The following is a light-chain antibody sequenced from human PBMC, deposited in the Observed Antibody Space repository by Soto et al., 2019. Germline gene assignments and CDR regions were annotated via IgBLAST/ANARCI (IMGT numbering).Light chain of an antibody. V-gene: IGKV3-20*01. Sequence: EIVVTQSPGTLSLSPGERATLSCRASQTINRSYFAWYQQRPGQAPRLLIYSASTRATGIPDRFSGSGSGEGLPLTNRPFEPEDFCVDLRQQDGNPPYTFGQGTKLEIK. CDR2: SAS. J-gene: IGKJ2*01. CDR1: QTINRSY. CDR3: QQDGNPPYT.